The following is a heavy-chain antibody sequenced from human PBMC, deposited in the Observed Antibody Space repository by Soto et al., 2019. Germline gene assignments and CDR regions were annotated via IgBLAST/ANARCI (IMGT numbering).Heavy chain of an antibody. Sequence: SETLSLTCSVSGVSITSPYWGWIRQPPGKGLEWIGYIYYTGSTNYNPSLKSRVSMSADTSKNQFSLRLSSVTAADTALYYCARDTSRFLGVPNAFDIWGQGTMVTVSS. J-gene: IGHJ3*02. CDR1: GVSITSPY. CDR3: ARDTSRFLGVPNAFDI. D-gene: IGHD3-3*01. CDR2: IYYTGST. V-gene: IGHV4-59*11.